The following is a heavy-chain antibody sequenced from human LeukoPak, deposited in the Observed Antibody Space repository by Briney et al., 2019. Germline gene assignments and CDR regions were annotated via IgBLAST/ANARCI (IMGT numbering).Heavy chain of an antibody. J-gene: IGHJ5*02. CDR2: IYYSGST. V-gene: IGHV4-59*12. D-gene: IGHD3-16*02. CDR1: GGSISSYY. Sequence: SETLSLTCTVSGGSISSYYWSWIRQPPGKGLEWIGYIYYSGSTNYNPSLKSRVTISVDTSKNQFSLKLSSVTAADTAVYYCARGPYDYVWGSYRYSYNWFGPWGQGTLVTVSS. CDR3: ARGPYDYVWGSYRYSYNWFGP.